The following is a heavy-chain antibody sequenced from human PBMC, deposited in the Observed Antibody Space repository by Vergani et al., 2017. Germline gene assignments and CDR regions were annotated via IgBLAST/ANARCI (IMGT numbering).Heavy chain of an antibody. CDR2: INHSGST. J-gene: IGHJ4*02. CDR3: ASGPFRPQYSWKVQGSNIPSAQHFDY. D-gene: IGHD1-20*01. CDR1: GGSFSGYY. Sequence: QVQLQQWGAGLLKPSETLSLTCAVYGGSFSGYYWSWSRQPPGKGLECIGEINHSGSTNYNPSLKSRVTISVDTTKNQFSLKLSSVNTADTAVYYCASGPFRPQYSWKVQGSNIPSAQHFDYWGQGTLVTVSS. V-gene: IGHV4-34*01.